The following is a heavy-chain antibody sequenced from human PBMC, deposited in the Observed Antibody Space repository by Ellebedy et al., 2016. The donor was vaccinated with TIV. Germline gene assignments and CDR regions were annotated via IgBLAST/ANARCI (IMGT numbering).Heavy chain of an antibody. J-gene: IGHJ4*02. CDR2: IQSKRDGETS. CDR1: GFPFSNAW. V-gene: IGHV3-15*07. Sequence: PGGSLRLSCAASGFPFSNAWINWVRQASGKGLEWVGRIQSKRDGETSHYAAPVKGRFTISRDDSRSTLYLQMNNLRTEDTAVYYCTTDHPHISERNAYCLSWGQGTRVTVAS. D-gene: IGHD3-16*01. CDR3: TTDHPHISERNAYCLS.